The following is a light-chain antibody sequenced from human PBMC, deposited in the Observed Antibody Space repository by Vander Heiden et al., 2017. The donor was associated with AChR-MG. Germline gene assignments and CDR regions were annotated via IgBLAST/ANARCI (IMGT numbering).Light chain of an antibody. CDR1: QSVSSY. Sequence: EIVLTQSPATLSLSPGERATLSCRASQSVSSYLAWYQQKPGQAPRLLIYDASNRATGIPARFSGSGSGTDFTLTISSLEPEDFAVYYCQQHSNWPQFTFGRGTKVDIK. CDR3: QQHSNWPQFT. V-gene: IGKV3-11*01. J-gene: IGKJ3*01. CDR2: DAS.